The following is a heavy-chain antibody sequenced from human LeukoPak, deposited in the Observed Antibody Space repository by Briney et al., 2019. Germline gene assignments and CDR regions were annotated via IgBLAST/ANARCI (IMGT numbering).Heavy chain of an antibody. CDR3: AKGREYYDILTGYYQRNGMDV. D-gene: IGHD3-9*01. V-gene: IGHV3-23*01. CDR2: ISGGGGST. Sequence: GGSLRLSCAASGFTFSSNGMSWFRQAPGKGLEWFPPISGGGGSTYYADSVKGRFTISRDNSKNTLYLQMNSLRAEDTAVYYCAKGREYYDILTGYYQRNGMDVWGQGTTVTVSS. J-gene: IGHJ6*02. CDR1: GFTFSSNG.